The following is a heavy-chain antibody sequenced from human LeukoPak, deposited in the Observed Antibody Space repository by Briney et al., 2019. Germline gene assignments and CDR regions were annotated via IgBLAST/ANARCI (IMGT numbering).Heavy chain of an antibody. CDR1: EFTFSSNS. D-gene: IGHD5-24*01. CDR3: ARGSRTIELGDDY. V-gene: IGHV3-21*05. Sequence: GGSLRLSCVVSEFTFSSNSMSWVRQAPGKGLEWVSYISSSSSDTNYADPVKGRFTISRDNAKNSLYLQMNSLRAEDTAVYYCARGSRTIELGDDYGGQGTLVTVSS. J-gene: IGHJ4*02. CDR2: ISSSSSDT.